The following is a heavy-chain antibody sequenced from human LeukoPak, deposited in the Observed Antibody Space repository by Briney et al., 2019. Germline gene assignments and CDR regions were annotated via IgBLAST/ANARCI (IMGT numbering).Heavy chain of an antibody. J-gene: IGHJ3*02. CDR2: ISSSSSYI. D-gene: IGHD1-26*01. CDR1: GFTFSSYS. V-gene: IGHV3-21*01. CDR3: AKDLFRWELPGGAFDI. Sequence: GGSLRLSCAASGFTFSSYSMNWVRQAPGKGLEWVLSISSSSSYIYYADSVKGRFTISRDNAKNSLYLQMNSLRAEDTAVYYCAKDLFRWELPGGAFDIWGQGTMVTVSS.